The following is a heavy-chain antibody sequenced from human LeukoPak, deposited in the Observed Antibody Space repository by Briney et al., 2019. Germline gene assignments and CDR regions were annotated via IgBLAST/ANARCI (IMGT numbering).Heavy chain of an antibody. J-gene: IGHJ5*02. Sequence: PGRSLRLSCAASGFTFSSYGMHWVRQAPGKGLEWVAVIWYDGSNKYYADSVKGRFTISRDNSKNTLYLQMNSLRAEDTAVYYCARVAPYCSSWYRCDPWGQGTLVTVSS. CDR1: GFTFSSYG. V-gene: IGHV3-33*01. CDR3: ARVAPYCSSWYRCDP. D-gene: IGHD6-13*01. CDR2: IWYDGSNK.